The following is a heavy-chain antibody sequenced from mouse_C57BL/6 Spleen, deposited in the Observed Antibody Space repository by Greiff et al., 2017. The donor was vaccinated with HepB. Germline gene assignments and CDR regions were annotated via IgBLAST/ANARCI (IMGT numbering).Heavy chain of an antibody. CDR1: GFTFSSYG. J-gene: IGHJ2*01. CDR2: ISSGGSYT. V-gene: IGHV5-6*02. D-gene: IGHD2-3*01. Sequence: DVMLVESGGDLVKPGGSLKLSCAASGFTFSSYGMSWVRQTPDKRLEWVATISSGGSYTYYPDSVKGRFTISRDNAKNTLYLQMSRLKSEDTAMYYCARHDYFDYWGQGTTLTVSS. CDR3: ARHDYFDY.